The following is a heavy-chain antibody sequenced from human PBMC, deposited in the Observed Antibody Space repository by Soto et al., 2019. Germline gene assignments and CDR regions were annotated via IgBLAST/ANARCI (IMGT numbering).Heavy chain of an antibody. Sequence: SVKVSCKASGGTFSSYAISWVRQAPGQGLEWMGGIIPIFGTANYAQKFQGRVTITADESTSTAYMELSSLRSEDTAVYYCATVQGSQYYYGMDVWGQGTTVTVSS. J-gene: IGHJ6*02. CDR1: GGTFSSYA. D-gene: IGHD6-6*01. CDR2: IIPIFGTA. CDR3: ATVQGSQYYYGMDV. V-gene: IGHV1-69*13.